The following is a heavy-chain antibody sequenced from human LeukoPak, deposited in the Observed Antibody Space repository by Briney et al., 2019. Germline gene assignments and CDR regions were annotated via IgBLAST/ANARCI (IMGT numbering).Heavy chain of an antibody. CDR2: IKQDGNEI. Sequence: GGSLRLSCAASGSTFSSYWMSWVRQAPGKGLEWVANIKQDGNEINYVDSVKGRFTISRDNAKNSLYLQMNSLRAEDTAVYYCARDSSPGRQLVSGDAFDIWGQGTMVTVSS. CDR1: GSTFSSYW. D-gene: IGHD6-13*01. V-gene: IGHV3-7*01. CDR3: ARDSSPGRQLVSGDAFDI. J-gene: IGHJ3*02.